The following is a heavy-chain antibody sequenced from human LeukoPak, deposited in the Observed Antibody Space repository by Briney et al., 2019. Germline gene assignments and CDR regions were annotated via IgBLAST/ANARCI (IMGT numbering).Heavy chain of an antibody. CDR3: ACRKYFNTGSYS. CDR2: VYPGGAVT. CDR1: GSRFTSYW. Sequence: GESLKISCRGFGSRFTSYWIGWGRQTSGKGLEGMGIVYPGGAVTTYSPYFQGQVTISANKSTSTAYLLWISLKVSDTTMYYCACRKYFNTGSYSWGQGTLVTVSS. J-gene: IGHJ4*02. D-gene: IGHD3-9*01. V-gene: IGHV5-51*01.